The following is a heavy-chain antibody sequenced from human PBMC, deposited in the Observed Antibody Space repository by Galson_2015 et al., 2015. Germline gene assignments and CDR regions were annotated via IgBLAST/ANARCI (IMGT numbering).Heavy chain of an antibody. Sequence: SETLSLTCAVYGGSFSGYHWSWIRQPPGKGLEWIGEINHSGSTNHNPPLKNRVTIAVDTSKNQFSLKLSSVTAADTAVYYCARESVATRGGMDVWGQGTTVTVSS. J-gene: IGHJ6*02. D-gene: IGHD6-6*01. V-gene: IGHV4-34*01. CDR2: INHSGST. CDR3: ARESVATRGGMDV. CDR1: GGSFSGYH.